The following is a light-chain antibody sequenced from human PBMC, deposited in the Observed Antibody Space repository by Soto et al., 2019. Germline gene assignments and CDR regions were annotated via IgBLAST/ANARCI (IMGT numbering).Light chain of an antibody. V-gene: IGKV3-20*01. CDR2: GAS. CDR1: QSVSTRS. CDR3: QQYGSSGT. J-gene: IGKJ1*01. Sequence: EIVLTQSPGTLSLSPGERATLSCRASQSVSTRSLAWYQQKPGQAPRLLMYGASSRATGIPDRFRGSGSGTDFTLTISRLEPEDFAVYYCQQYGSSGTFGQGTKVDI.